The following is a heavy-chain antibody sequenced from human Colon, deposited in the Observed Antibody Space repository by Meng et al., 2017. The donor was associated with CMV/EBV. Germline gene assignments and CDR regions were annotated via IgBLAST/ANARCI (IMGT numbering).Heavy chain of an antibody. Sequence: GGSLRLSCAASGFTFITYEMNWVRQAPGKGLERVSYISGSGSAIYYADSVKGRFTISRDNAKNSLYLQMNSLRAEDTAVYYCARGVTIFGVVNRGYFDYWGQGTLVTVSS. V-gene: IGHV3-48*03. D-gene: IGHD3-3*01. CDR3: ARGVTIFGVVNRGYFDY. CDR1: GFTFITYE. CDR2: ISGSGSAI. J-gene: IGHJ4*02.